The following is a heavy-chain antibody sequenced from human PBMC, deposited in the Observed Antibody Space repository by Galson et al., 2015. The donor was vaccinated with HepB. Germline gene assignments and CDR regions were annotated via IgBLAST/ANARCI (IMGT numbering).Heavy chain of an antibody. CDR3: ARDYRGHDYDILTGHHWFDP. J-gene: IGHJ5*02. D-gene: IGHD3-9*01. V-gene: IGHV1-69*04. CDR2: IIPILGIA. Sequence: SVKVSCKASGGTFSSYTISWVRQAPGQGLEWMGRIIPILGIANYAQKFQGRVTITADKSTSTAYMELSSLRSEDTAVYYCARDYRGHDYDILTGHHWFDPWGQGTLVTVSS. CDR1: GGTFSSYT.